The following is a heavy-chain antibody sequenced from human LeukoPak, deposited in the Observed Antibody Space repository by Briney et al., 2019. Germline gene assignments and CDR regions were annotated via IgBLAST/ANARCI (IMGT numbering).Heavy chain of an antibody. CDR1: GFTFSSYA. D-gene: IGHD6-6*01. V-gene: IGHV3-21*01. Sequence: GGSLRLSCAASGFTFSSYAMSWVRQAPGKGLEWVSSISTSSSSINYADSLKGRFTISRDNAKNSLYLQMNSLRAEDTAVYYCVRSSEYSSSSNSISPGYFDYWGQGTLVTVSS. CDR2: ISTSSSSI. J-gene: IGHJ4*02. CDR3: VRSSEYSSSSNSISPGYFDY.